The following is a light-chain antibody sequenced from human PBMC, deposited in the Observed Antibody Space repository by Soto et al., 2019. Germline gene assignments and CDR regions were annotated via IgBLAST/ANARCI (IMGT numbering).Light chain of an antibody. CDR1: QSVSSSY. CDR2: GAS. J-gene: IGKJ2*01. CDR3: QHYGSSPYT. V-gene: IGKV3-20*01. Sequence: EIVLTQSPGTLSLSPGERATLSCRASQSVSSSYLAWYQQKPGQALRLLIYGASSRATGIPDRFSGSGSGTDFTLTISRLEPEDFAVYYCQHYGSSPYTFGQGTKLEIK.